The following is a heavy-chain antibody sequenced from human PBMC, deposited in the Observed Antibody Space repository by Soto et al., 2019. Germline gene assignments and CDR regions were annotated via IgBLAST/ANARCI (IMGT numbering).Heavy chain of an antibody. Sequence: SQTLSLTCASSCDSVSSNSAAWDCIRQSPSRGLEWLGRTYYRSKWYNDYAVSVKSRITTNPDTSKNQFSLQLNSVTPEDTAVYYCAREPSLYCSSTSCPTYYYYYYMDIWGKGTTVTVSS. D-gene: IGHD2-2*01. V-gene: IGHV6-1*01. J-gene: IGHJ6*03. CDR2: TYYRSKWYN. CDR3: AREPSLYCSSTSCPTYYYYYYMDI. CDR1: CDSVSSNSAA.